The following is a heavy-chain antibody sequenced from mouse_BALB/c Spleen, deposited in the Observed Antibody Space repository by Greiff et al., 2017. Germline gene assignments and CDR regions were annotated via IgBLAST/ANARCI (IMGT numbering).Heavy chain of an antibody. V-gene: IGHV14-3*02. CDR2: IDPANGNT. CDR1: GFNIKDTY. Sequence: VQLQQSGAELVKPGASVKLSCTASGFNIKDTYMHWVKQRPEQGLEWIGRIDPANGNTKYDPKFQGKATITADTSSNTAYLQLSSLTSEDTAVYYCARDDYGGAIAYWGQGTLVTVSA. D-gene: IGHD2-4*01. J-gene: IGHJ3*01. CDR3: ARDDYGGAIAY.